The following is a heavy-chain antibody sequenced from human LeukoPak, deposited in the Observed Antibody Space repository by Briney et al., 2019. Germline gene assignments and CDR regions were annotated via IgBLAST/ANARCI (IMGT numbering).Heavy chain of an antibody. Sequence: PGGSLRLSCAASGFTFSNFWMSWVRQAPGKGLEWVANINRDGSEKNYVDSVKGRFTISRDNAKNSLYLQMNSLRAEDTAVYYCAKKRRGYSGYVDYWGQGTLVTVSS. D-gene: IGHD5-12*01. J-gene: IGHJ4*02. CDR3: AKKRRGYSGYVDY. V-gene: IGHV3-7*01. CDR2: INRDGSEK. CDR1: GFTFSNFW.